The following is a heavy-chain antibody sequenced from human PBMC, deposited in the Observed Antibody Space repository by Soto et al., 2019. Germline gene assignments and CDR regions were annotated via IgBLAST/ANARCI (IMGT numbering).Heavy chain of an antibody. CDR3: ASGSWSSWYFDY. D-gene: IGHD6-13*01. J-gene: IGHJ4*02. CDR2: IYYSGST. CDR1: GGSISSSSYY. Sequence: QLQLQESGPGLVKPSETLSLTCTVSGGSISSSSYYWGWIRQPPGKGLEWIGSIYYSGSTYYNPSLRNRVTISVDTSKNRCSRKLSSVTAADTAVYYCASGSWSSWYFDYWGQGTLVTVCS. V-gene: IGHV4-39*01.